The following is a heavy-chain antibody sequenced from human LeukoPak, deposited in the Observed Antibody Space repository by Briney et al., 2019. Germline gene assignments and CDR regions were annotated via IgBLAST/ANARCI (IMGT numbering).Heavy chain of an antibody. CDR2: MHPNSGDT. CDR3: ARDETENWFDP. CDR1: GYTFSTYE. V-gene: IGHV1-8*01. J-gene: IGHJ5*02. Sequence: ASVKVSCKTSGYTFSTYEINWVRQAAGQGLEWMGWMHPNSGDTDYAQKFQGRVTMTRDTSINTAYMELRSLRSDDTAVYYCARDETENWFDPWGQGTLVTVSS.